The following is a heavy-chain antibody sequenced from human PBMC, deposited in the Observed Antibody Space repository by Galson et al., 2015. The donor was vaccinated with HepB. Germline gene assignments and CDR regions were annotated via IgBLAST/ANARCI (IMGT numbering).Heavy chain of an antibody. CDR2: ILYDGSNK. Sequence: SLRLSCAASGFTFSSYGMHWVRQAPGKGLEWVAGILYDGSNKQYADSVKGRLTISRDNSKNTLYLQMNSLRGEDTAVYYCARTRSRGIIGHSCYFDYWGQGTLVTV. CDR1: GFTFSSYG. J-gene: IGHJ4*02. CDR3: ARTRSRGIIGHSCYFDY. V-gene: IGHV3-30*04. D-gene: IGHD3-10*01.